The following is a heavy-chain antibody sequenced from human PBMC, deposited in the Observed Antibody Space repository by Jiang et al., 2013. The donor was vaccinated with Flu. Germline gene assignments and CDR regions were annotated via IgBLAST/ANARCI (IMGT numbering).Heavy chain of an antibody. CDR1: GFTFSSYS. CDR2: ISSSSSYI. CDR3: ARGHRIDYDILTGYYIDGVMDY. J-gene: IGHJ4*02. Sequence: VKPGGSLRLSCAASGFTFSSYSMNWVRQAPGKGLEWVSSISSSSSYIYYADSVKGRFTISRDNAKNSLYLQMNSLRAEDTAVYYCARGHRIDYDILTGYYIDGVMDYWGQGTLVTVSS. V-gene: IGHV3-21*01. D-gene: IGHD3-9*01.